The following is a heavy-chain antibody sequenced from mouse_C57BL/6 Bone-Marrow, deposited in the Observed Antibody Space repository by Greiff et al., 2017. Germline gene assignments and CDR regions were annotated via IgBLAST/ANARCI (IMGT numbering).Heavy chain of an antibody. J-gene: IGHJ2*01. CDR3: ARPVYGYYFDY. V-gene: IGHV5-9*01. D-gene: IGHD1-1*01. Sequence: EVKLEESGGGLVKPGGSLKLSCAASGFTFSSYTMSWVRQTPEKRLEWVATISGGGGNTYYPDSVKGRFTRSRDNAKNTLYLQMSSLMSEDTALYYCARPVYGYYFDYWGQGTTLTVSS. CDR2: ISGGGGNT. CDR1: GFTFSSYT.